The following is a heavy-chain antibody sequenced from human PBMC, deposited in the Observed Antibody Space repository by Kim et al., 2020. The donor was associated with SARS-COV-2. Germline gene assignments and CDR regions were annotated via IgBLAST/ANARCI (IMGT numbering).Heavy chain of an antibody. CDR3: ARGWAAAPLTLSYYDYYTDV. Sequence: GGSLRLSCAGSRFTFDDSAMRWVRQAPGKGLEWVSGINGYGGRKGYADSVKGRFTISRDNTKNSLYLQMNSLRAEDTALYHCARGWAAAPLTLSYYDYYTDVWGKGTTAT. V-gene: IGHV3-20*01. CDR1: RFTFDDSA. J-gene: IGHJ6*03. D-gene: IGHD6-13*01. CDR2: INGYGGRK.